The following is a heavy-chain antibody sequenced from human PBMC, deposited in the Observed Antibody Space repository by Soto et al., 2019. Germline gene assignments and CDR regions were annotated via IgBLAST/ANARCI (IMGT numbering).Heavy chain of an antibody. CDR2: IYTDDST. CDR3: TSGTSGSSXPLY. J-gene: IGHJ4*02. D-gene: IGHD1-1*01. V-gene: IGHV3-53*04. Sequence: PGGSLRLSCAASGFTVSSNYMSWVRQAPGKGLEWLSVIYTDDSTYYADSVKGRFTISRHNSKNTLYLQMNSLRAEDTAVYYCTSGTSGSSXPLYWGQGTLVTVSS. CDR1: GFTVSSNY.